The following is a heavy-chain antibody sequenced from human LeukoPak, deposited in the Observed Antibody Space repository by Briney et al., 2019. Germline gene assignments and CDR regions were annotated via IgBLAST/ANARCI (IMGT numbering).Heavy chain of an antibody. CDR3: ARESTVAGTARYLDS. Sequence: SETLSLTCTVSGVSISGGTYYWAWIRQPPGKGLEWVGSVSNTGTTYYTPSLKSRATISIDPPKNHFSLKLTSVTAADTAVYYCARESTVAGTARYLDSWGQGTLVTVSS. J-gene: IGHJ4*02. CDR2: VSNTGTT. D-gene: IGHD2-15*01. V-gene: IGHV4-39*07. CDR1: GVSISGGTYY.